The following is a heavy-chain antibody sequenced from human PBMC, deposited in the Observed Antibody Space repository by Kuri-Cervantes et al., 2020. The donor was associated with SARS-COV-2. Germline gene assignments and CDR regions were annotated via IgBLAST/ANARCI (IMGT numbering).Heavy chain of an antibody. CDR2: ISTSGGDT. D-gene: IGHD5-24*01. CDR1: RFTFNYYD. V-gene: IGHV3-23*01. J-gene: IGHJ4*02. Sequence: GESLKISCAASRFTFNYYDLIWVRQAPGKGLEWVSSISTSGGDTNYADSLKGRFTISRDNSKNTLYLQMNSLRVEDTAVYYCASVSTMGVSLDWGQGTLVTVSS. CDR3: ASVSTMGVSLD.